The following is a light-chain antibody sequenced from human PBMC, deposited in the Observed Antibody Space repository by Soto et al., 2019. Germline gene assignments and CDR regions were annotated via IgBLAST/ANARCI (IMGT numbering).Light chain of an antibody. Sequence: QSALTQPASVSGSPGQSITISCTGTSSDVGGYHYVSWYQQHPGKAPKLMIYEVTNRPSGVSNRFSGSKSGNTASLTISGLQAEDEADYYCISYTISSTLYVFGTGTKLTVL. V-gene: IGLV2-14*01. CDR3: ISYTISSTLYV. J-gene: IGLJ1*01. CDR2: EVT. CDR1: SSDVGGYHY.